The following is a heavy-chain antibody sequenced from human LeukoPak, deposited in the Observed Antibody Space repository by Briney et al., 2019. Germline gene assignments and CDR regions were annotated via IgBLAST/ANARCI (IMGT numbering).Heavy chain of an antibody. CDR2: ISGDETYT. J-gene: IGHJ6*02. CDR1: GFTFSTHF. Sequence: GGSLRLSCVASGFTFSTHFMHWIRQAPGEGLMWVSQISGDETYTNYADSVKGRFTISRDNAKNSLYLQMNSLRAEDTAVYYCARGVDVWGQGTTVTVSS. CDR3: ARGVDV. V-gene: IGHV3-74*01.